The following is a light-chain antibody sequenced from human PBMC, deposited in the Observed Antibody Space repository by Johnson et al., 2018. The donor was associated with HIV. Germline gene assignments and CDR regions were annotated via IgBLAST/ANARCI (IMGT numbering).Light chain of an antibody. CDR3: GTWDSSLSAHYV. CDR2: ENN. V-gene: IGLV1-51*02. J-gene: IGLJ1*01. Sequence: QFVLTQTPSVSAAPGQKVTISCSGSSSNIGNNYVSWYQQLPGTAPKLLIYENNKRPSGIPDRFSGSKSGTSATLGITGLQTGDEADYYCGTWDSSLSAHYVFGTGTKVTVL. CDR1: SSNIGNNY.